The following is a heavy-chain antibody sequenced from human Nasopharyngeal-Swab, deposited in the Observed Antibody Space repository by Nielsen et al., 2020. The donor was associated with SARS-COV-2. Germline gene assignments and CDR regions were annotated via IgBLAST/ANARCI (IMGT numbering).Heavy chain of an antibody. D-gene: IGHD6-13*01. Sequence: GESLKISCAASGFTFSSYWMHWVRQAPGKGLVWVSRINSDGSSTSYADSVKGRFTISRDNAKNTLYLQMNSLRAEDTAVYYCAKDSSSWYPHQFDYWGQGTLVTGSS. J-gene: IGHJ4*02. CDR3: AKDSSSWYPHQFDY. CDR1: GFTFSSYW. CDR2: INSDGSST. V-gene: IGHV3-74*01.